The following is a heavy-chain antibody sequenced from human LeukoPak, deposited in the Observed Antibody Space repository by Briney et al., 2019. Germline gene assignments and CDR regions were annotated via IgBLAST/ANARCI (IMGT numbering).Heavy chain of an antibody. CDR1: GFTFSDYY. CDR2: ITNSGSTI. J-gene: IGHJ5*02. D-gene: IGHD6-13*01. CDR3: ARGHSSSPNWFDP. V-gene: IGHV3-11*04. Sequence: GGSLRLSCAASGFTFSDYYMSWIRQAPGKGLEWVSYITNSGSTIYYADSVKGRFTISRDNAKNSLYLQMNSLRAEDTAVYYCARGHSSSPNWFDPWGQGTLVTVSS.